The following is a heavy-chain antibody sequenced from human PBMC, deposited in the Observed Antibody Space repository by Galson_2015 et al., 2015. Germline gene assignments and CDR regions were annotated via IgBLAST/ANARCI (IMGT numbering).Heavy chain of an antibody. CDR2: ISGSGGST. CDR1: GFTFRSYA. Sequence: SLRLSCAASGFTFRSYAMSWVRQAPGKGLEWVSAISGSGGSTYYADSVKGRFTISRDNSKNTLYLQMNSLRAEDTAVYYCATTPLPTGYYYGMDVWGQGTTVTVSS. J-gene: IGHJ6*02. D-gene: IGHD1-14*01. CDR3: ATTPLPTGYYYGMDV. V-gene: IGHV3-23*01.